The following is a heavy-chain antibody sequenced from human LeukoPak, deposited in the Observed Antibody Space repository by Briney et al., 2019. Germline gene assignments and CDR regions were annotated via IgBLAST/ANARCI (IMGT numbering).Heavy chain of an antibody. CDR2: MNPNSGNT. CDR1: GYTFTSFD. D-gene: IGHD6-25*01. V-gene: IGHV1-8*01. J-gene: IGHJ6*02. CDR3: ARVPRAGRFSGYYGMDV. Sequence: GASVKVSCKASGYTFTSFDINWVRQATGQGLEWMGWMNPNSGNTGYAQKFQGRVTMTRNTSISTAYMELSSLRSEDTAVYYCARVPRAGRFSGYYGMDVWGQGTTVTVSS.